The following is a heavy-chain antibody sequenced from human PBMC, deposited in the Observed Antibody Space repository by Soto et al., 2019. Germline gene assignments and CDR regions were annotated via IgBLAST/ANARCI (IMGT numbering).Heavy chain of an antibody. J-gene: IGHJ6*02. CDR2: VYYSGNT. D-gene: IGHD6-19*01. CDR3: ARHKPNTSGWYYYGMDV. Sequence: SETLSLTCTVSGASVSSSDFYWGWIRQPPGKGLEWVGSVYYSGNTYYNPSLKSRVTISVDTSKNQFSLKLSSVTAADTAVYYCARHKPNTSGWYYYGMDVWGHGTTVTVSS. V-gene: IGHV4-39*01. CDR1: GASVSSSDFY.